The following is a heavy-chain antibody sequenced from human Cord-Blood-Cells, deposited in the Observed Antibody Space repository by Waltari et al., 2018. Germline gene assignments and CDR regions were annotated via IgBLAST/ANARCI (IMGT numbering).Heavy chain of an antibody. Sequence: QVQLQQSGPALVKPPHTLSLTCSISGDSVSSNSSAWNWIRPSPSRGLEWLGRTYYRSKWYNDYAVSVKSRITINPDTSKNQFSLQLNSVTPEDTAVYYCARDFPLLGWFDPWGQGTLVTVSS. CDR2: TYYRSKWYN. V-gene: IGHV6-1*02. CDR1: GDSVSSNSSA. D-gene: IGHD1-26*01. CDR3: ARDFPLLGWFDP. J-gene: IGHJ5*02.